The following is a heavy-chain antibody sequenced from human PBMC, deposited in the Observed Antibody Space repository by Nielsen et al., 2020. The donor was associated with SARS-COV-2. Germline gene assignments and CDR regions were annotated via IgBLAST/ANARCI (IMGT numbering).Heavy chain of an antibody. V-gene: IGHV3-30*04. D-gene: IGHD5-18*01. Sequence: GESLKISCAASGFTFSSYAMHWVRQAPGKGLEWVAVISYDGGNKYYADSVKGRFTISRDNSKNTLYLQMNSLRAEDTAVYYCARDLGYSYEFDYWGQGTLVTVSS. CDR1: GFTFSSYA. CDR2: ISYDGGNK. J-gene: IGHJ4*02. CDR3: ARDLGYSYEFDY.